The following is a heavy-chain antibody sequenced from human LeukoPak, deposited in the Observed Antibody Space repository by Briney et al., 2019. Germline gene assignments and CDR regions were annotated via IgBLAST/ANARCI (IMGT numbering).Heavy chain of an antibody. Sequence: GGSLRLSCAASGFTFSSYGMHWVRQAPGKGLEWVAFIRYDGSNKYYADSVKGRFTISRDNSKNTLYLQMNSLRAEDTAVYYCARSPYYDSSGYPRPYYFDYWGQGTLVTVSS. D-gene: IGHD3-22*01. CDR2: IRYDGSNK. V-gene: IGHV3-30*02. CDR1: GFTFSSYG. CDR3: ARSPYYDSSGYPRPYYFDY. J-gene: IGHJ4*02.